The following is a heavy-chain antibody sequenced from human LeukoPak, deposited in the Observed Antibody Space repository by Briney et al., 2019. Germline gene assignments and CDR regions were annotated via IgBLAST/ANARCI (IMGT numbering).Heavy chain of an antibody. D-gene: IGHD6-6*01. Sequence: PSETLSLTCAVSGGSISSRSYHWGWIRQPPGKGLEWIGNIYYSGSTYYHPSLKSRVTISVDTSKNQFSLNLSSVTAADTAVYYCARAMSIAARLQTIFDYWGQGTLVTVSS. CDR1: GGSISSRSYH. CDR3: ARAMSIAARLQTIFDY. V-gene: IGHV4-39*01. J-gene: IGHJ4*02. CDR2: IYYSGST.